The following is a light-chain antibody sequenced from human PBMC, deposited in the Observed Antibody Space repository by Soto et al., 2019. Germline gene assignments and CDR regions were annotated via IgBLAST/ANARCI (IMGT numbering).Light chain of an antibody. CDR1: QTLLYSSNNKNY. CDR3: QQSYSTPRLT. V-gene: IGKV4-1*01. J-gene: IGKJ4*01. Sequence: IEMTQSPDSLAVSLGERATISCWSSQTLLYSSNNKNYLAWYQQKPGQPPKLLISWASTRESGVPDRFSGSGSGTDFTLTISSLQPEDFATYYCQQSYSTPRLTFGGGTKVEIK. CDR2: WAS.